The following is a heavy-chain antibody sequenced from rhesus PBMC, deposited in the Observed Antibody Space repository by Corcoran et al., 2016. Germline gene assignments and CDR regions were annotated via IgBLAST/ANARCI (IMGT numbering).Heavy chain of an antibody. CDR3: ARGPSTTVADGFDY. J-gene: IGHJ4*01. Sequence: QVQLQESGPGLVKPSETLPLTCAVSGASISSNYWSWIRQPPGKGLEWIGYIYGGSGSTSYNPSLKSRVTISKDTSKNQFSLKLSAVTAADTAVYYCARGPSTTVADGFDYWGPGVLVTVSS. CDR2: IYGGSGST. V-gene: IGHV4-147*01. D-gene: IGHD4-29*01. CDR1: GASISSNY.